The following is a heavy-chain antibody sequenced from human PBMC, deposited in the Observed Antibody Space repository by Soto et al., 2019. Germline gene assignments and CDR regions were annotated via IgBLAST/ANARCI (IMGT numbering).Heavy chain of an antibody. CDR3: TTDLYCSSTSCYTLYYYYYYGMDV. Sequence: GGSLRLSCAASGFTFSNAWMSWVRQAPGKGLEWVGRIKSKTDGGTTDYAAPVKGRFTISRDDSKNTLYLQMNSLKTEDTAVYYCTTDLYCSSTSCYTLYYYYYYGMDVWGQGTTVTVSS. V-gene: IGHV3-15*01. CDR2: IKSKTDGGTT. D-gene: IGHD2-2*02. J-gene: IGHJ6*02. CDR1: GFTFSNAW.